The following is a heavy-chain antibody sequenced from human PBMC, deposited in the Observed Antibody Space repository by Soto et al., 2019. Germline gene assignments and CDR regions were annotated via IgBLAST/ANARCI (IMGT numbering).Heavy chain of an antibody. Sequence: PSETLSLTCTVSGGSISSYYWSWIRQPPGKGLEWIGYIYYSGSTNYNPSLKSRVTISVDTSKNQFSLKLSSVTAADTAVYYCARGYSGYDYFDYWGQGTLVTVSS. J-gene: IGHJ4*02. CDR2: IYYSGST. D-gene: IGHD5-12*01. V-gene: IGHV4-59*01. CDR3: ARGYSGYDYFDY. CDR1: GGSISSYY.